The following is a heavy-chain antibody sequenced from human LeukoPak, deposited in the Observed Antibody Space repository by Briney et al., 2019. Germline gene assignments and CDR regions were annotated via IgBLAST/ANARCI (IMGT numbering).Heavy chain of an antibody. CDR2: ITGDGVTT. CDR3: AKERRRVDTSMIRSYYFDY. CDR1: GFPFSSSA. Sequence: TGGSLRPSCAASGFPFSSSAMSWVRQTPANGLEWVSSITGDGVTTYYADSVKGRFTISRDNSKNVLFLQMNSLGAEDSASYFCAKERRRVDTSMIRSYYFDYWGQGTPVTVSS. J-gene: IGHJ4*02. D-gene: IGHD3-16*01. V-gene: IGHV3-23*01.